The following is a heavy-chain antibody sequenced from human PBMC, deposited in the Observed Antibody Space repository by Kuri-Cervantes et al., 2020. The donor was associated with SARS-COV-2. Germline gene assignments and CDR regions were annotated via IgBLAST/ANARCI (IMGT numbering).Heavy chain of an antibody. J-gene: IGHJ4*02. CDR2: IYPGDSDT. D-gene: IGHD3-10*01. CDR1: GYSFTNYW. CDR3: ARLPQYYYGSGYFFDY. Sequence: GESLKISCKGSGYSFTNYWIGWVRQMPGKGLEWMGIIYPGDSDTRYSPSLQGQVTISADKSISTAYLQWSSLKASDTAMYYCARLPQYYYGSGYFFDYWGQGTLVTVSS. V-gene: IGHV5-51*01.